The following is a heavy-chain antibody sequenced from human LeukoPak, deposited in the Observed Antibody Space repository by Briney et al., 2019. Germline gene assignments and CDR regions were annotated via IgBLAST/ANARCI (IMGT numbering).Heavy chain of an antibody. CDR2: IYYSGST. D-gene: IGHD2-15*01. CDR3: ARDARWGTYCSGGSCYSVGNWFDP. Sequence: SETLSLTCTVSGGSISSYYWSWIRQPPGKGLEWIGYIYYSGSTNYNPSLKSRVTISVDTSKNQFSLKLSSVTAADTAVYYCARDARWGTYCSGGSCYSVGNWFDPWGRGTLVTVSS. V-gene: IGHV4-59*01. CDR1: GGSISSYY. J-gene: IGHJ5*02.